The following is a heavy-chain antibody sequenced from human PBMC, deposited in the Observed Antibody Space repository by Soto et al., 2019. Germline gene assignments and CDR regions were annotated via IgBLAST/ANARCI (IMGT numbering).Heavy chain of an antibody. CDR1: GGSISSYY. CDR3: AREDSSGYYGY. J-gene: IGHJ4*02. V-gene: IGHV4-59*01. D-gene: IGHD3-22*01. Sequence: SETLSLTCTVSGGSISSYYWSWIRQPPGKGLEWIGYIYYSGSTNYNPSLKSRVTISVDTSKNQFSLKLSSVTAADTAVYYCAREDSSGYYGYWGQGTLVTVSS. CDR2: IYYSGST.